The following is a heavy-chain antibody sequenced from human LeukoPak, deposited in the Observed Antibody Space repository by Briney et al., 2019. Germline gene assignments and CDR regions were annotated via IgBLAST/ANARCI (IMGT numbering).Heavy chain of an antibody. J-gene: IGHJ4*02. CDR2: IRYDGSNK. Sequence: GGSLRLSCAASGFTFSSYGMHWVRQAPGKGLEWVAFIRYDGSNKYYADSVKGRFTISRDNAKNSLYLQMNSLRAEDTAVYYCARESGYYDTSGYSTTFDYWGQGTLVTVSS. CDR3: ARESGYYDTSGYSTTFDY. D-gene: IGHD3-22*01. CDR1: GFTFSSYG. V-gene: IGHV3-30*02.